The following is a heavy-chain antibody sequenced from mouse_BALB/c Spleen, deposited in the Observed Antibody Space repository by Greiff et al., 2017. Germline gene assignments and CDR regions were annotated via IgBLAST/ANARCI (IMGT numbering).Heavy chain of an antibody. V-gene: IGHV14-3*02. CDR1: GFNIKDTY. Sequence: EVMLVESGAELVKPGASVKLSCTASGFNIKDTYMHWVKQRPEQGLEWIGRIDPANGNTKYDPKFQGKATITADTSSNTAYLQLSSLTSEDTAVYYCARSSSGYAAWFAYWGQGTLVTVSA. CDR2: IDPANGNT. J-gene: IGHJ3*01. D-gene: IGHD3-1*01. CDR3: ARSSSGYAAWFAY.